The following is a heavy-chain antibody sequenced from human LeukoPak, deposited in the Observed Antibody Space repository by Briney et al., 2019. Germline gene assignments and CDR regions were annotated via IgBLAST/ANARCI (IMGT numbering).Heavy chain of an antibody. CDR2: ISGSGGST. Sequence: GGSLRLSCAASGFTFSSYAMSWVRQAPGKGLEWVSAISGSGGSTYYADSVKGRFTISRDNSKNTLYLQMNSLRAEDTAVYYCAREGGSGSYYPYYFDYWGQGTLVTVSS. CDR1: GFTFSSYA. CDR3: AREGGSGSYYPYYFDY. J-gene: IGHJ4*02. D-gene: IGHD3-10*01. V-gene: IGHV3-23*01.